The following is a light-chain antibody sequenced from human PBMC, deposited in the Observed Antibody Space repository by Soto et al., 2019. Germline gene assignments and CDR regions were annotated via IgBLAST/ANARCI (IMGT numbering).Light chain of an antibody. V-gene: IGKV3-11*01. CDR3: QQRSNWPLIT. J-gene: IGKJ5*01. Sequence: EVVLTQSPVTLSLSPGEIATLSCGASQSVSSYLAWYQQKPGQAPRLLIYDVSNRATGIPARFSGSGSGTDFTLTISSLEPEDFAFYYCQQRSNWPLITFGHGTRLEIK. CDR2: DVS. CDR1: QSVSSY.